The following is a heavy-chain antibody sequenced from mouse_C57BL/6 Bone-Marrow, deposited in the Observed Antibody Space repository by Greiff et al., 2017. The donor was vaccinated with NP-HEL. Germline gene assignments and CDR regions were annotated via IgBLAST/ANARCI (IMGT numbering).Heavy chain of an antibody. Sequence: DVKLVESGEGLVKPGGSLKLSCAASGFTFSSYAMSWVRQTPEKRLEWVAYISSGGDYIYYADTVKGRFTISRDNARNTLYLQMSSLKTEDTAMYYCTRHITTVVATDWYFDVWGTGTTVTVSS. D-gene: IGHD1-1*01. CDR3: TRHITTVVATDWYFDV. V-gene: IGHV5-9-1*02. CDR2: ISSGGDYI. J-gene: IGHJ1*03. CDR1: GFTFSSYA.